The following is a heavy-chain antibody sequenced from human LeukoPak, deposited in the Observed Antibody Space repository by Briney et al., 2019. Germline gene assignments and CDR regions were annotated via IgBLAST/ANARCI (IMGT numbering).Heavy chain of an antibody. CDR3: ARRDISSGWSFDY. CDR2: IHTSGST. V-gene: IGHV4-4*07. Sequence: SETLSLTCTVSGGSISNYHWSWIRQPAGKGLEWIGQIHTSGSTNYNPPFKSRVTMSIDTPENQLSLTIRSVTAADTAVYYCARRDISSGWSFDYWGQGTLVTVSS. J-gene: IGHJ4*02. D-gene: IGHD6-19*01. CDR1: GGSISNYH.